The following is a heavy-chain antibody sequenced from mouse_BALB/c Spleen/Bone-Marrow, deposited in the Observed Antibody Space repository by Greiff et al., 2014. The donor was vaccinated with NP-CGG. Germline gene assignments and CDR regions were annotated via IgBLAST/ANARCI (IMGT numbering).Heavy chain of an antibody. V-gene: IGHV14-3*02. Sequence: PLPPSGAALVPPGASVPLSCTASGFPLPSPSLPFIPPRPSPVLSCIGRLSPANGNTKYDPKFQGKATITADTSSNTAYLQLSSLTSEDTAVYYCARWEYYAMDYWGQGTSVTVSS. CDR3: ARWEYYAMDY. CDR1: GFPLPSPS. J-gene: IGHJ4*01. D-gene: IGHD4-1*01. CDR2: LSPANGNT.